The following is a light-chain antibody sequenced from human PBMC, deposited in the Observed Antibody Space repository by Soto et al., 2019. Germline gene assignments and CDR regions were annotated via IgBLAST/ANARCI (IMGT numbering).Light chain of an antibody. CDR2: AAS. J-gene: IGKJ2*01. CDR3: QQSYSTPYT. V-gene: IGKV1-39*01. CDR1: QSITSY. Sequence: DTRMTQSPSSLSASVGDRVTITCRASQSITSYLNWYQQKPGQAPILLIYAASSLQVGVPSRFSGSGSGTDFTLTISSLQPEDFAAYYCQQSYSTPYTFGQGTKLEIK.